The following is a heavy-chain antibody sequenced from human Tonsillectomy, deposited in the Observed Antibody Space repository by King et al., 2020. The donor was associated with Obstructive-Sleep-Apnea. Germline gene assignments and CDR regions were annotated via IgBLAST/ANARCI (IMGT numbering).Heavy chain of an antibody. J-gene: IGHJ3*02. V-gene: IGHV3-30*04. Sequence: VQLVESGGGVVQPGRSLRLSCAASGFTFSSYAMHSVRQAPGKGLEWVAVISYDGSNKYYADSVKGRFTISRDNSKNTLYLQMNSLRAEDTAVYYCASDGYGGNPQRPFDIWGQGTMVTVSS. CDR3: ASDGYGGNPQRPFDI. D-gene: IGHD4-23*01. CDR2: ISYDGSNK. CDR1: GFTFSSYA.